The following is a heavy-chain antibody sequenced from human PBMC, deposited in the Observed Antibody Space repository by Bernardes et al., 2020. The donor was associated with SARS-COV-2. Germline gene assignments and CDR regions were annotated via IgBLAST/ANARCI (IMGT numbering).Heavy chain of an antibody. CDR3: ARRRYGDFGVGV. Sequence: GESLKISCKGSDYTFTNYWIGWVRQMPGKGLEWMGNIYPGDSVTKYSPSLHGRVTISADKSANTAYLQWSSLKASDTAIYYCARRRYGDFGVGVWGQGTTVTVSS. J-gene: IGHJ6*02. CDR2: IYPGDSVT. V-gene: IGHV5-51*01. D-gene: IGHD4-17*01. CDR1: DYTFTNYW.